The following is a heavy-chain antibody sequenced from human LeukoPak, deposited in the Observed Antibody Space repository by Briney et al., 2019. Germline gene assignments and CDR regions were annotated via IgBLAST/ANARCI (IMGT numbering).Heavy chain of an antibody. CDR1: GYTFTGYY. CDR3: ARDLGYYASGRFDY. CDR2: INTNAGNP. V-gene: IGHV7-4-1*02. D-gene: IGHD3-10*01. Sequence: ASVKVSCKASGYTFTGYYMHWVRQAPGQGLEWTGWINTNAGNPTYAQGFTGRFVFSLDTSVSTAYLQISSLKAEDSAVYYCARDLGYYASGRFDYWGQGTLVTVSS. J-gene: IGHJ4*02.